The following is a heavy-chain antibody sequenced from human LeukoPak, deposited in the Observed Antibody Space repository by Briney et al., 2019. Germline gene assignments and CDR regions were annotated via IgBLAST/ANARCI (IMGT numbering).Heavy chain of an antibody. CDR3: ARAARVRVTMVRGVVQYNWFDP. CDR1: GGSFSGYY. D-gene: IGHD3-10*01. CDR2: INHSGST. J-gene: IGHJ5*02. V-gene: IGHV4-34*01. Sequence: PSETLSLTCAVYGGSFSGYYWSWIRQPPGKGLEWIGEINHSGSTNYNPSLKSRVTISVDTSKNQFSLKLSSVTAADTAVYYCARAARVRVTMVRGVVQYNWFDPWGQGTLVTVSS.